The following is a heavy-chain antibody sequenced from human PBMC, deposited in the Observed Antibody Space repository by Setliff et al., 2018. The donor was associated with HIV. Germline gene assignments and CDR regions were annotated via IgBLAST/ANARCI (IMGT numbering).Heavy chain of an antibody. CDR3: ARDDVAARSVDY. Sequence: ASVKVSCKASGYTFTSYDINWVRQAPGQGLEWMGWISSYNDNTNYALNLQGRVTMTTDTSTSTAYMELRSLRSDDTAVYYCARDDVAARSVDYWGQGTLVTVSS. D-gene: IGHD6-6*01. V-gene: IGHV1-18*01. J-gene: IGHJ4*02. CDR1: GYTFTSYD. CDR2: ISSYNDNT.